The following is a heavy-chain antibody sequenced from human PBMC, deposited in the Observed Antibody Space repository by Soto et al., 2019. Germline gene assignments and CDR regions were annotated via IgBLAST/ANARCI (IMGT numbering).Heavy chain of an antibody. CDR2: IYPGDSDT. CDR1: GYTFTNYW. V-gene: IGHV5-51*01. Sequence: GESLKISCKGSGYTFTNYWIGWVRQMPGKGPEWMGIIYPGDSDTKYNPSFQGQVTISADKSITTTYLQWSSLKASDTAIYYCAASIFYYGLDVWGQGTTVTVSS. CDR3: AASIFYYGLDV. J-gene: IGHJ6*02.